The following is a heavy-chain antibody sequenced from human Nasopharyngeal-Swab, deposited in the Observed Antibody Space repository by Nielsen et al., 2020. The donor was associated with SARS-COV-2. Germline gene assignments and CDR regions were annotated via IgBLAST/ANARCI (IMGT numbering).Heavy chain of an antibody. Sequence: WVRQAPGQGLEWMGGIIPTLSITNYAQKFQGRVTITADKSTSTAYMELRSLRSEDTAVYYCARDQYSGYDSSYYYYGMDVWGQGTTVTVSS. J-gene: IGHJ6*02. CDR3: ARDQYSGYDSSYYYYGMDV. D-gene: IGHD5-12*01. CDR2: IIPTLSIT. V-gene: IGHV1-69*10.